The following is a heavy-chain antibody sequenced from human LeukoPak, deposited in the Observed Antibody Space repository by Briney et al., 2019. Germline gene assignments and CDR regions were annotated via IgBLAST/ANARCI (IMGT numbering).Heavy chain of an antibody. CDR2: ISSSGST. CDR1: GGSISSYY. V-gene: IGHV4-4*07. Sequence: SETLSLTCTVSGGSISSYYWSWIRQPAGKGLEWIGRISSSGSTNYNPSLKSRVTISVDTSKNQFSLKPGSVTAADTAVYFCARGPYSYDSSGAFDIWGQGTMVTVSS. J-gene: IGHJ3*02. D-gene: IGHD3-22*01. CDR3: ARGPYSYDSSGAFDI.